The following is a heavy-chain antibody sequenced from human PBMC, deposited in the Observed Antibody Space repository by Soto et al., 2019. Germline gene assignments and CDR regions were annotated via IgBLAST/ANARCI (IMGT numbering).Heavy chain of an antibody. V-gene: IGHV1-18*01. CDR2: ISAYNGNT. CDR1: GYTFTSYG. Sequence: QVQLVQSGAEVKKPGASVKVSCKASGYTFTSYGLSWVRQAPGQGLEWMGWISAYNGNTNYAQKLQGRVTMTTDTSTRPANEELRSRRPDDTAVYYCARPASSGYCLGYWGQRTLVPGSS. J-gene: IGHJ4*02. CDR3: ARPASSGYCLGY. D-gene: IGHD3-22*01.